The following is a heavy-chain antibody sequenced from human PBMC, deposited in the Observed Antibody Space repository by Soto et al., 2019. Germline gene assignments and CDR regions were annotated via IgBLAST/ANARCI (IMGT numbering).Heavy chain of an antibody. CDR1: GYDFTTYG. CDR2: ISAHNGNT. Sequence: QVHLVQSGAEVKKPGASVKVSCKGSGYDFTTYGITWVRQAPGQGLEWMAWISAHNGNTDYAQKLQGRVTVTRDTSKSTAYRELRSLRSDDTAMYYCARGRYGDYWGQGALVTVSS. D-gene: IGHD1-1*01. V-gene: IGHV1-18*01. CDR3: ARGRYGDY. J-gene: IGHJ4*02.